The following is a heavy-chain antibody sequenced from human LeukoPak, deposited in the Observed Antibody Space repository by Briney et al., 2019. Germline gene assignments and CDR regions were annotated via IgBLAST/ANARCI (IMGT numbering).Heavy chain of an antibody. Sequence: ASVKVSCKASGYTFTNYGITWVRQAPGQGLEWMAWISGCNGKTNYAQNLQGRVTMTTDTSTSTAYMDLRSLRSDDTAVYYCARDYGEGRVATIPLAYWGQGTLVTVSS. D-gene: IGHD5-12*01. CDR2: ISGCNGKT. CDR3: ARDYGEGRVATIPLAY. CDR1: GYTFTNYG. J-gene: IGHJ4*02. V-gene: IGHV1-18*04.